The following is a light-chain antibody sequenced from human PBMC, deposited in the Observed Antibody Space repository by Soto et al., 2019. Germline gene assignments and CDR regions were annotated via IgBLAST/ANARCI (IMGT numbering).Light chain of an antibody. CDR1: QSVSSSY. CDR2: GAS. CDR3: QQYGSSPRT. Sequence: EIVLTQSPGTLSLSPGERVTLSCRASQSVSSSYLAWYQQKPGQAPRLLIFGASRRATGIPDRFSGSGSGTDFTLTISRLEPEDFAVYYCQQYGSSPRTFGGGTKVDIK. V-gene: IGKV3-20*01. J-gene: IGKJ4*01.